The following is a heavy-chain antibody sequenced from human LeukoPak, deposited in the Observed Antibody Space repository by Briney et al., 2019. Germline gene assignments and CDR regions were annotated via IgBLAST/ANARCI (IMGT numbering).Heavy chain of an antibody. Sequence: SETLSLTCTVSGGSISSYYWSWIRQPPGKGLEWIGYIYYSGSTNCNPSLKSRVTISGDTSKTQFSLRLSSVTAADSAVYYCARVSWFPGSSYYYMDVWGKGTTVTVSS. V-gene: IGHV4-59*01. CDR3: ARVSWFPGSSYYYMDV. CDR1: GGSISSYY. CDR2: IYYSGST. D-gene: IGHD3-9*01. J-gene: IGHJ6*03.